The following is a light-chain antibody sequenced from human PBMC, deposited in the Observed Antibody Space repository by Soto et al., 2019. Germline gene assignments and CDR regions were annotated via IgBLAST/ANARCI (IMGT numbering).Light chain of an antibody. J-gene: IGLJ2*01. CDR1: ILAKKY. CDR3: YSAADNLRV. Sequence: SYELTQPSSVSVSPGQTARITCSGDILAKKYVRWFQQKPGQAPVMVIYKTSERPSGIPERFSGSNSGTTVTLTISGAQVEGEADYYCYSAADNLRVFGGGTKLTVL. V-gene: IGLV3-27*01. CDR2: KTS.